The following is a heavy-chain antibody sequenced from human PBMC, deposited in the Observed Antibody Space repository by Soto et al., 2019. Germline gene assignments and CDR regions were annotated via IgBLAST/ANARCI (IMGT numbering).Heavy chain of an antibody. CDR2: IGTAGDT. D-gene: IGHD3-22*01. CDR1: GFTFSSYD. Sequence: GGSLRLSCAASGFTFSSYDMHWVRQATGKGLEWVSAIGTAGDTYYPGSVKGRFTISRENAKNSLYLQMNSLRAEDTAVYYCARDVGDSSGYIYYYYGMDVWGQGTTVTVSS. J-gene: IGHJ6*02. V-gene: IGHV3-13*01. CDR3: ARDVGDSSGYIYYYYGMDV.